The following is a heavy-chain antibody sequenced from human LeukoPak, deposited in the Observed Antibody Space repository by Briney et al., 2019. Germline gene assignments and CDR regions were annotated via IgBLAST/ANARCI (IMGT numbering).Heavy chain of an antibody. Sequence: SETLSLTCTVSGGSISSYYWSWIRKPPGKGLEWMGYIYYSGSTNYNPSLKSRVTISVDTSKNQFSLKLSSVTAADTAVYYCARGVAGTGIDYWGQGTLVTVSS. CDR3: ARGVAGTGIDY. V-gene: IGHV4-59*01. J-gene: IGHJ4*02. D-gene: IGHD6-19*01. CDR2: IYYSGST. CDR1: GGSISSYY.